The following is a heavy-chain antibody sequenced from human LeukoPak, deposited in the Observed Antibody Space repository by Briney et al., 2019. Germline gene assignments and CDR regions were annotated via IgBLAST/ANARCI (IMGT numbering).Heavy chain of an antibody. CDR3: AKEVEYGVRGVRYNWFDP. CDR1: GFTFSSYG. V-gene: IGHV3-23*01. D-gene: IGHD3-10*01. CDR2: ISGSGGST. Sequence: PGGTLRLSCAASGFTFSSYGMSWVRQAPGKGLEWVSGISGSGGSTYYADSVKGRFTISRDNSKNTLYLQMNSLRAEDTAVYYCAKEVEYGVRGVRYNWFDPWGQGTLATVSS. J-gene: IGHJ5*02.